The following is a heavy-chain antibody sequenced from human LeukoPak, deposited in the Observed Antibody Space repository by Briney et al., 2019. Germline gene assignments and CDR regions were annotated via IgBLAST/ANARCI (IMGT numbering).Heavy chain of an antibody. CDR3: ATQDEDCTNGVCYKPSYAYYYYMDV. D-gene: IGHD2-8*01. Sequence: PGGSLRLSCAASGFTLSSYWMSWVRQAPGKGLEWVANIKQDGSEKYYVDSVKGRFTIPRDNAKNSLYLQMNSLRAEDTAVYYCATQDEDCTNGVCYKPSYAYYYYMDVWGKGTTVTVSS. V-gene: IGHV3-7*01. CDR2: IKQDGSEK. J-gene: IGHJ6*03. CDR1: GFTLSSYW.